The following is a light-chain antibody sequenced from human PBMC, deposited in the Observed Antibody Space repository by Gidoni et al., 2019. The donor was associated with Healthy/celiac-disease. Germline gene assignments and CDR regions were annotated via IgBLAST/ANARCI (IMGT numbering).Light chain of an antibody. CDR1: QSVLSSSNNKNY. Sequence: DIVMTQSTDSLAVSLGERATINCKSSQSVLSSSNNKNYLNWYQQKAGQPPKLLFYWASTRESGVPDRFSGGGSGTDFTLTISSLQAEDVAVYYCQSRLTFGGGTKVEIK. CDR3: QSRLT. J-gene: IGKJ4*01. V-gene: IGKV4-1*01. CDR2: WAS.